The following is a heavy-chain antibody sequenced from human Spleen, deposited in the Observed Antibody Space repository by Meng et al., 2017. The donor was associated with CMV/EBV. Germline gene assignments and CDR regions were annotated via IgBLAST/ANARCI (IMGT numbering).Heavy chain of an antibody. Sequence: GESLKISCAASGFTFDDYGMSWVRQAPGRGLEWVSGINWNGGSTSYADSVKGRFTISKDKAKNSLYLQMNSLRAEDTAVYYCAKGVLRGYLDYWGQGTLVTVSS. V-gene: IGHV3-20*04. J-gene: IGHJ4*02. CDR2: INWNGGST. CDR3: AKGVLRGYLDY. CDR1: GFTFDDYG. D-gene: IGHD3-16*01.